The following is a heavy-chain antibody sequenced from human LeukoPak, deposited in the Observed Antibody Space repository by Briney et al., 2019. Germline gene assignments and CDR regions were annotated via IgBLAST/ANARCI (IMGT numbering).Heavy chain of an antibody. CDR1: GFTVSSNY. CDR3: TTEDYGDYVPDY. V-gene: IGHV3-15*01. J-gene: IGHJ4*02. Sequence: PGGSLRLSCAASGFTVSSNYMSWVRQAPGKGLEWVGQIKSKTDGGTTDYAAPVKGRFTIPRDDSKNSLYLLMNSLKTEDTAVYYCTTEDYGDYVPDYWGQGTLVTVSS. CDR2: IKSKTDGGTT. D-gene: IGHD4-17*01.